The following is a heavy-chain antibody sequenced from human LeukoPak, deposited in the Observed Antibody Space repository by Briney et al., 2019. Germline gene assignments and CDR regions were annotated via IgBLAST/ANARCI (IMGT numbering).Heavy chain of an antibody. CDR3: ARARGIAARPHY. CDR1: GFTFSSYA. J-gene: IGHJ4*02. CDR2: IAYDGGNK. Sequence: PGGSLRLSCAASGFTFSSYAIHWVRRAPGKGLEWVAVIAYDGGNKYYADSVKGRFTISRDNSKNTLFLQMNSLRAEDTAVYYCARARGIAARPHYWGQGTLVTVSS. D-gene: IGHD6-6*01. V-gene: IGHV3-30-3*01.